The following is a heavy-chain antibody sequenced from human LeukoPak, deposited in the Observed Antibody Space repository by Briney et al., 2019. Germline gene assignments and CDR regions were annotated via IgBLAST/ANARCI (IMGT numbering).Heavy chain of an antibody. CDR2: MTGSGDGR. J-gene: IGHJ3*01. D-gene: IGHD5-18*01. CDR3: ARDGYSYGSKAFDL. CDR1: EFTFRKYA. V-gene: IGHV3-23*01. Sequence: GALRPSCVASEFTFRKYAKRRGRQAPGKGLEGVSGMTGSGDGRYYADSVKGRFTISRDNSKNTLYLQMSSLRAEDTAVYYCARDGYSYGSKAFDLWGQGTMVTVAS.